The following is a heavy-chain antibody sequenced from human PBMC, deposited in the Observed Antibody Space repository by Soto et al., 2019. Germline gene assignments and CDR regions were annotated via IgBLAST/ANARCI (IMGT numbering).Heavy chain of an antibody. Sequence: QVQLVQSGAEVKKPGASVKVSCKASGYTFTSYDINWVRQATGQGLEWMGWMNPNSGNTGYAQKFQGRVTMNRNTSISTGYIDLSCRRSEGNAVYYCARFLYYDILAGYLSTDYWGQGTLVTVCS. CDR1: GYTFTSYD. J-gene: IGHJ4*02. D-gene: IGHD3-9*01. CDR2: MNPNSGNT. V-gene: IGHV1-8*01. CDR3: ARFLYYDILAGYLSTDY.